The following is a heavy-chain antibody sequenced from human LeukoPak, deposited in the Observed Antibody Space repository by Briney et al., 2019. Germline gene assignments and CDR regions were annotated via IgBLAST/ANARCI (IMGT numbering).Heavy chain of an antibody. Sequence: SVKVSCKASGGTSSNYAISWVRQAPGQGLEWMGRFMLIFGTANHAQKFQGRVTITTDESTTTAYMELSSLKSEDTAVYYCARGESYTSSGYYYWGQGTLVTVSS. CDR1: GGTSSNYA. D-gene: IGHD3-22*01. J-gene: IGHJ4*02. CDR3: ARGESYTSSGYYY. CDR2: FMLIFGTA. V-gene: IGHV1-69*05.